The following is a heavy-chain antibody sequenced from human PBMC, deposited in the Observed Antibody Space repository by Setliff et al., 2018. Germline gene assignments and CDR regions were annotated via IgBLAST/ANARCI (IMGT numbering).Heavy chain of an antibody. CDR2: ISGSGGST. J-gene: IGHJ6*03. CDR1: GFTFSSYA. CDR3: TRVWSMVSDSYYFYMDV. Sequence: PGGSLRLSCAASGFTFSSYAMSWVRQAPGKGLEWVSAISGSGGSTTYADSVKGRFTISRDNAKNTLYLQMNSLRAEDTAVYFCTRVWSMVSDSYYFYMDVWGKGTTVTVSS. D-gene: IGHD2-8*02. V-gene: IGHV3-23*01.